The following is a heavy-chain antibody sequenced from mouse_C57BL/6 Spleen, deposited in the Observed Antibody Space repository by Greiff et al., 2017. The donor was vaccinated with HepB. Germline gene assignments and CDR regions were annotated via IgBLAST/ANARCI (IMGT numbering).Heavy chain of an antibody. J-gene: IGHJ2*01. V-gene: IGHV5-17*01. CDR1: GFTFSDYE. CDR3: ARRDYFDY. CDR2: ISSGSSTI. Sequence: EVQVVESGGGLVKPGGSLKLSCAASGFTFSDYEMHWVRQAPEKGLEWVAYISSGSSTIYYADTVKGRFTISRDNAKNTLFLQMTSLRSEDTAMYYCARRDYFDYWGQGTTLTVSS.